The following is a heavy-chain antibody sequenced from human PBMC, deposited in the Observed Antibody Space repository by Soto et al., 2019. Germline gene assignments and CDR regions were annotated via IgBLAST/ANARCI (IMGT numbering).Heavy chain of an antibody. CDR2: VNHNGRN. Sequence: SETLCLTCAVYGGSFGGYYWNWIRQTPGKGLEWIGKVNHNGRNNYNPSLKSRVTISLDMSKNQISLKLTSVTAADTAVYYCARGGSSDWQVAFDFWGQGTMVTVSS. V-gene: IGHV4-34*01. CDR1: GGSFGGYY. J-gene: IGHJ3*01. D-gene: IGHD6-19*01. CDR3: ARGGSSDWQVAFDF.